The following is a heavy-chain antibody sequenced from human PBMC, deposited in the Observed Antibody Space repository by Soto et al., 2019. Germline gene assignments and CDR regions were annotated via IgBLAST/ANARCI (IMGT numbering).Heavy chain of an antibody. CDR2: IYYPGLT. Sequence: QLQLRESGSGLLKPSQTLSLNCSVSGDSISSGGLSWNWLRQSPGRGLEWIGYIYYPGLTYYNPSLKGRVSMSLDSSENRVSLRLSSVTAADSAVYYCAWGKRSITATAGKGWFAPWGPGTLGTVSS. D-gene: IGHD6-13*01. V-gene: IGHV4-30-2*06. J-gene: IGHJ5*02. CDR1: GDSISSGGLS. CDR3: AWGKRSITATAGKGWFAP.